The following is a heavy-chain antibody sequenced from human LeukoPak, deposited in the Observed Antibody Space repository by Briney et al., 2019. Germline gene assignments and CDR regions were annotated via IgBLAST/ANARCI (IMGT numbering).Heavy chain of an antibody. J-gene: IGHJ4*02. Sequence: PGGSLRLSCAVSGITLSNYGVSWVRQAPGKGLEWVAGISDRGSRTNYADSVKGRFTISTDHPKNTLYLQMNSLRAEDTAVYFCAKRGVVIRVILVGFHKEAYYFDSWGQGALVTVSS. CDR3: AKRGVVIRVILVGFHKEAYYFDS. CDR2: ISDRGSRT. V-gene: IGHV3-23*01. D-gene: IGHD3-22*01. CDR1: GITLSNYG.